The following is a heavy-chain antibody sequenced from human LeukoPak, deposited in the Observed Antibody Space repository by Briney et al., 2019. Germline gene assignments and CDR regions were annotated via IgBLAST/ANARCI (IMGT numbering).Heavy chain of an antibody. Sequence: SETLSLTCAVSGGSISSGGYYWGWVRQPPGKGLEYIGTIFYSGSTYYNPSLKSRVTMSVDTSKNHFSLKLSSVTAADTAVFYCARLTFFTYYYDSSDYKGFYFDYWGQGSLVTVSS. CDR1: GGSISSGGYY. V-gene: IGHV4-39*02. CDR2: IFYSGST. J-gene: IGHJ4*02. D-gene: IGHD3-22*01. CDR3: ARLTFFTYYYDSSDYKGFYFDY.